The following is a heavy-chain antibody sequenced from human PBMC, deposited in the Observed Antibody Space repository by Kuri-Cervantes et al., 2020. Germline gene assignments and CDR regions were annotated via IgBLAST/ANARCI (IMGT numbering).Heavy chain of an antibody. J-gene: IGHJ6*02. CDR2: IDYSGSI. CDR1: GGSISSSSYC. Sequence: ESLKIPCPVSGGSISSSSYCWGWIRQPSGKGLEWIGSIDYSGSIYYNPFLKSRINISVDTSKNKFSLQLSSVTAAATALYYCARQEVVTAAMRGYYYHYGIDVWGQGATVTVSS. V-gene: IGHV4-39*01. D-gene: IGHD2-2*01. CDR3: ARQEVVTAAMRGYYYHYGIDV.